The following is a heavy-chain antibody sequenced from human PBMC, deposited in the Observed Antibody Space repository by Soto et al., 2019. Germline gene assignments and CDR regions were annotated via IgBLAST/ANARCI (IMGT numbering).Heavy chain of an antibody. Sequence: PGGSLRLSCAASGFTFSSYAMSWVRQAPGKGLEWVSAISGSGGSTYYADSVKGRFTISRDNSKNTLYLQMNSLRAEDTAVYYCAKEMITFGGVIVLLSDAFDIWGQGTMVTVSS. J-gene: IGHJ3*02. CDR3: AKEMITFGGVIVLLSDAFDI. CDR1: GFTFSSYA. CDR2: ISGSGGST. V-gene: IGHV3-23*01. D-gene: IGHD3-16*02.